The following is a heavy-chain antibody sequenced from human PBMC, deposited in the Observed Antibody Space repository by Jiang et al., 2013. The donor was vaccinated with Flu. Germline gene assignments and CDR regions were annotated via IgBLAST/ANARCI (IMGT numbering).Heavy chain of an antibody. D-gene: IGHD3-22*01. J-gene: IGHJ4*02. CDR2: TYYRSRWSN. CDR1: SVSTNSAA. CDR3: ARGPADHFDSSGYYWGVFDY. V-gene: IGHV6-1*01. Sequence: SVSTNSAAWNWIRQSPSRGLEWLGRTYYRSRWSNDYALSVKSRITINPDTSKNQFSLHLKSVTPADTAVYYCARGPADHFDSSGYYWGVFDYWGQGNLVTVSS.